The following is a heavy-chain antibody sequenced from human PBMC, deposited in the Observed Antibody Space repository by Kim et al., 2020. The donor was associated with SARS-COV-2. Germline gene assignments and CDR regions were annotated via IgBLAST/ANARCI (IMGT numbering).Heavy chain of an antibody. J-gene: IGHJ4*02. CDR2: IHYSGNT. D-gene: IGHD3-16*01. Sequence: SETLSLTCTVSGGSISNNNYFWVWIRQSPGKGLEWIGSIHYSGNTYYNPSLGGRVTISADMSKNHFSLKLNSVTAADMAVYYCATHKRFVDYVDYWGQGT. CDR1: GGSISNNNYF. V-gene: IGHV4-39*07. CDR3: ATHKRFVDYVDY.